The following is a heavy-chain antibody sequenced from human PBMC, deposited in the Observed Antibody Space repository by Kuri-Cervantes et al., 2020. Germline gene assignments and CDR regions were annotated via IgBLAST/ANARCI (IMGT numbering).Heavy chain of an antibody. CDR2: IIPIFGTA. V-gene: IGHV1-69*06. J-gene: IGHJ6*03. CDR3: ARGYSYGWSYYYMDV. Sequence: SVKVSCKASGGTFSSYAISWVRQAPGQWLEWMGGIIPIFGTANYAQKFQGRVTITADKSTSTAYMELSSLRSEDTAVYYCARGYSYGWSYYYMDVWGKGTTVPSP. D-gene: IGHD5-18*01. CDR1: GGTFSSYA.